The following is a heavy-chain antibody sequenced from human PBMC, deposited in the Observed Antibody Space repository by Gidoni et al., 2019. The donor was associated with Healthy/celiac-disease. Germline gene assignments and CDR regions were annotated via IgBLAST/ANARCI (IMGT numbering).Heavy chain of an antibody. CDR2: IKSKTDGETT. Sequence: EVQLVEPGRGLVKPGGSLRLSCAASGFTSSNACRGWVRQAPGKGLEWVGRIKSKTDGETTDYAAPVKGRFTISRDDSKNTLYLQMNSLKTEDTAVYYCTTDQPYPIAVAGPGYFDYWGQGTLVTVSS. J-gene: IGHJ4*02. D-gene: IGHD6-19*01. CDR1: GFTSSNAC. CDR3: TTDQPYPIAVAGPGYFDY. V-gene: IGHV3-15*01.